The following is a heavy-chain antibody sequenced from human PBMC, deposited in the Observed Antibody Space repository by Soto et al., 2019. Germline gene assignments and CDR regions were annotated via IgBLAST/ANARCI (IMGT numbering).Heavy chain of an antibody. J-gene: IGHJ3*02. CDR2: ISYDGSNK. D-gene: IGHD3-22*01. CDR3: ARSQWLLLPEGALDI. Sequence: QSGGSLRLSCAASGFTFSSYAMHWVRQAPGKGLEWVAVISYDGSNKYYADSVKGRFTISRDNSKNTLYLQMNSLRAEDTAVYYCARSQWLLLPEGALDIWGQGTMVTVSS. V-gene: IGHV3-30-3*01. CDR1: GFTFSSYA.